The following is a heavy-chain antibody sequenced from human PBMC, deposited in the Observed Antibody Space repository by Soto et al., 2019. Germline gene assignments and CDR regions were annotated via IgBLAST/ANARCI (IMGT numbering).Heavy chain of an antibody. D-gene: IGHD6-13*01. J-gene: IGHJ4*02. V-gene: IGHV1-69*02. Sequence: ASVKVSCKASGGTFSSYTISWVRQAPGQGLEWMGRIIPILGIANYAQKFQGRVTITADKSTSTAYMELSSLRSEDTAVYYCARNTIAAAGYPYDYWGQGTLVTVSS. CDR2: IIPILGIA. CDR3: ARNTIAAAGYPYDY. CDR1: GGTFSSYT.